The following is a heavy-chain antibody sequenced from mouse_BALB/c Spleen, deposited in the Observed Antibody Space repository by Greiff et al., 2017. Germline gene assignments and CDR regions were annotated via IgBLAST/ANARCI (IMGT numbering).Heavy chain of an antibody. V-gene: IGHV1-5*01. CDR2: IYPGNSDT. CDR3: ARGGDAWFAY. J-gene: IGHJ3*01. CDR1: GYSFTSYW. Sequence: VQLQQSGTVLARPGASVKMSCKASGYSFTSYWMHWVKQRPGQGLEWIGAIYPGNSDTSYNQKFKGKATLTVDKSSSTAYMQLKSLTSEDSAVYYCARGGDAWFAYWGQGTLVTVSA.